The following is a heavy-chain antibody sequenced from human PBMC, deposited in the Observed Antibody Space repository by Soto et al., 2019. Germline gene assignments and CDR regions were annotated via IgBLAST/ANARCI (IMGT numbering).Heavy chain of an antibody. CDR2: ISGSDDST. J-gene: IGHJ4*02. D-gene: IGHD6-6*01. V-gene: IGHV3-23*01. Sequence: EVQLLESGGGLVQPGESLRLSCAASGFTFSSYAMSWVRQAPRKGLEWVSVISGSDDSTYYADSVKGRFTISRDNSKNTLYLPMNSLRAEDTGVYYCAKRSSSSPFDFWGQGTLVPVSS. CDR3: AKRSSSSPFDF. CDR1: GFTFSSYA.